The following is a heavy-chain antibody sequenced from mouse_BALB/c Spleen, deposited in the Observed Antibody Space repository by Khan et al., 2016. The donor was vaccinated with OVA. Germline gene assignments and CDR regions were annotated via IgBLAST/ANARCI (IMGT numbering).Heavy chain of an antibody. CDR2: ISSGDSYT. D-gene: IGHD1-1*01. Sequence: EVELVESGGGVVKPGGSLKLSCAASGFTFSNYAMSWDRQTPEKRLEWVATISSGDSYTYYPDSVLGRFTISRDNAKNTLYLQMSSLRSEDTAIYYCARELFTTVVATPFAYWGQGTLVTVSA. CDR3: ARELFTTVVATPFAY. J-gene: IGHJ3*01. V-gene: IGHV5-9-3*01. CDR1: GFTFSNYA.